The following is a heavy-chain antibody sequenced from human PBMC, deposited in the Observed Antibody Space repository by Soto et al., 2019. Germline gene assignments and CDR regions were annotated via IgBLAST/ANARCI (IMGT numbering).Heavy chain of an antibody. CDR1: GGSISSGGYS. J-gene: IGHJ4*02. D-gene: IGHD4-17*01. CDR3: ARETINITTRGTFDY. CDR2: IYHSGST. Sequence: SETLSLTCAVSGGSISSGGYSWSWIRQPPGKGLEWIGYIYHSGSTYYNPSLKSRVTISVDRSKNQFSLKLSSVTAADTAVYYCARETINITTRGTFDYWGQGTLVTVSS. V-gene: IGHV4-30-2*01.